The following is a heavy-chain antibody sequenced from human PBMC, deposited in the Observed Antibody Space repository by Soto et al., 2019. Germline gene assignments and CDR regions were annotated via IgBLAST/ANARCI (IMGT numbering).Heavy chain of an antibody. Sequence: SETLSLTCAVYGGSFSGYYWSWIRQPPGKGLEWIGEINHSGSTNYNPSLKSRVTISVDTSKNQFSLKLSSVTAADTAVYYCARGFDFWSGYNRKNYYFDYWGQGTLVTVSS. J-gene: IGHJ4*02. V-gene: IGHV4-34*01. D-gene: IGHD3-3*01. CDR2: INHSGST. CDR3: ARGFDFWSGYNRKNYYFDY. CDR1: GGSFSGYY.